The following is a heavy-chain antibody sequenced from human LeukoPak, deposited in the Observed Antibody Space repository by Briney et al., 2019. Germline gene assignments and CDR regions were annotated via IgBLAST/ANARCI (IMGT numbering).Heavy chain of an antibody. D-gene: IGHD6-19*01. CDR1: GGSVSGYY. V-gene: IGHV4-59*02. Sequence: PSETLSLTCTVPGGSVSGYYWSWIRQPPGKGLEWIGYIHYSGSTNYNPSLKSRVTISVDTSKNQFSLKLSSVTAADTAIYYCARGGSKQWLVDDSWGQGTLVTVSS. J-gene: IGHJ4*02. CDR2: IHYSGST. CDR3: ARGGSKQWLVDDS.